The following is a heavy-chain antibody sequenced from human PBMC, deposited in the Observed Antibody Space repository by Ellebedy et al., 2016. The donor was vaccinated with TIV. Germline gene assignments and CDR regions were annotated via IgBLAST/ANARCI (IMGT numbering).Heavy chain of an antibody. CDR1: GGSISSYY. Sequence: SETLSLTCTVSGGSISSYYWSWIRQPPGKGLEWIGFVFYSGRTDYNPSLKGRVTMSVDTSKNQFSLKLSSVTAADTAVYYCANPMIGSVPDAFDIWGQGTMVTVSS. J-gene: IGHJ3*02. CDR3: ANPMIGSVPDAFDI. CDR2: VFYSGRT. D-gene: IGHD3-22*01. V-gene: IGHV4-59*08.